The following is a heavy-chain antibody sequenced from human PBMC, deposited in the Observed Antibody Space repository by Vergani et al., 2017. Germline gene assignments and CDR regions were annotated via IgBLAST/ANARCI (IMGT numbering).Heavy chain of an antibody. J-gene: IGHJ4*02. CDR1: GDSVSSNSAA. CDR2: TYYRSKWYN. V-gene: IGHV6-1*01. CDR3: ARDGSPSIAARPVYFDY. Sequence: QVQLQQSGPGLVKPPQTLSLTCAISGDSVSSNSAAWNWIRQSPSRGLEWLGRTYYRSKWYNDYAVSVKSRITINPDTSKNQFSLQLNSVTPEDTAVYYCARDGSPSIAARPVYFDYWGQGTLVTVSS. D-gene: IGHD6-6*01.